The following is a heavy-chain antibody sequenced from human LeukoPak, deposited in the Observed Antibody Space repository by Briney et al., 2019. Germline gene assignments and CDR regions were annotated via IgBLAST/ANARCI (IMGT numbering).Heavy chain of an antibody. V-gene: IGHV3-23*01. J-gene: IGHJ4*02. D-gene: IGHD5-24*01. CDR3: AKDTYGYNSYYFDY. CDR1: VFTFSSYA. CDR2: ISSSGGST. Sequence: AGGSLRLSCAASVFTFSSYAMSWLRQAPGKGLEWVSAISSSGGSTYYADSVKGRFTISRDNSKNTLYLQMNSLSLEDTAVYYCAKDTYGYNSYYFDYWGQGTLGTVSS.